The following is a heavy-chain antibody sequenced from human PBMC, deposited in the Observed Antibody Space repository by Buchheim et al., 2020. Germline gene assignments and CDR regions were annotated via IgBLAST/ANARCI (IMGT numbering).Heavy chain of an antibody. CDR1: GFTFSDYY. J-gene: IGHJ6*03. CDR3: ARSGSDSSGYYALYYYYYYMDV. CDR2: ISSSGSTI. D-gene: IGHD3-22*01. V-gene: IGHV3-11*01. Sequence: QVQLLESGGGLVKPGGSLRLSCAASGFTFSDYYMSWIRQAPGKGLEWVSYISSSGSTIYYADSVKGRFTISRDNAKNALYLKMNRLRAEDTAVYYCARSGSDSSGYYALYYYYYYMDVWGKGTT.